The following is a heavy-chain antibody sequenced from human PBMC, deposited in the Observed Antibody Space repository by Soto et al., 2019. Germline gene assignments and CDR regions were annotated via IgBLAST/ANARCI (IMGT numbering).Heavy chain of an antibody. CDR2: IFPSDSDT. CDR3: ARKDKSGYFNWFDP. J-gene: IGHJ5*02. V-gene: IGHV5-51*01. CDR1: GYNFTTFW. Sequence: GESLKISCKGSGYNFTTFWVGWVRQVPGKGLEWMGIIFPSDSDTRYSPSFQGQVTISADRSTSTVFLQWASLKASDTAVYFCARKDKSGYFNWFDPWGQGTLVTVSS. D-gene: IGHD3-22*01.